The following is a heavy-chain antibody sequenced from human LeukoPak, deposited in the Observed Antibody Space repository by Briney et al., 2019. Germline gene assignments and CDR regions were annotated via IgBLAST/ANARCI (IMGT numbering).Heavy chain of an antibody. J-gene: IGHJ4*02. Sequence: PGGSLRLSCAASGFTFSSYGMNSVRQAPGKGMEWVAFIRYDGSNKYYADSVKGRFTISRDNPKNTLYLQMNSLRAEDTAVYYCAKDSSPLGYCSSTSCYYFDYWGQGTLVTVSS. CDR2: IRYDGSNK. D-gene: IGHD2-2*01. V-gene: IGHV3-30*02. CDR1: GFTFSSYG. CDR3: AKDSSPLGYCSSTSCYYFDY.